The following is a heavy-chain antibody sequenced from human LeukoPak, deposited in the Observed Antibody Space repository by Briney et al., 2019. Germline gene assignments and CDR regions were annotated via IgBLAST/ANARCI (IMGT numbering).Heavy chain of an antibody. D-gene: IGHD3-3*01. CDR2: IYTSGST. Sequence: SETLSLTCTVSGGSISSYYWSWIRQPAGKGLEWIGRIYTSGSTNYNPSLKSRVTMSVDTSKNQFSLKLSSVTAADTAVYYCARKRGDFWSGYYIYWFDPWGQGTLVTVSS. CDR3: ARKRGDFWSGYYIYWFDP. CDR1: GGSISSYY. J-gene: IGHJ5*02. V-gene: IGHV4-4*07.